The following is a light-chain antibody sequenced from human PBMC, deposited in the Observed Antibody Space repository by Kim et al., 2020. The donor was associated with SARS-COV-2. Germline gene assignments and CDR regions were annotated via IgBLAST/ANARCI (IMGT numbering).Light chain of an antibody. Sequence: SASVGDRVTITCRVSQRIATWLAWYQQKSGKAPVVLIYEASTLETGVPSRFSGSGSGTEFSLTISSLQPDDFATYYCQQYNSYPYTFGQGTKLEI. J-gene: IGKJ2*01. V-gene: IGKV1-5*03. CDR2: EAS. CDR1: QRIATW. CDR3: QQYNSYPYT.